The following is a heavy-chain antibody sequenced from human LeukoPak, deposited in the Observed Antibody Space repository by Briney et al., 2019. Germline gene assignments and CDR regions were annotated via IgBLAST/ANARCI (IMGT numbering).Heavy chain of an antibody. V-gene: IGHV1-2*02. Sequence: ASVKVSCKASGYTFTGYYLHWVRQAPGQGLEWRCSMNPKSGAKKYAQKFKGRVTMNRETSIRTVYMKLSGLRAGDTAVYYCAKNPYEYYFDYWGQGTLVTVSS. CDR2: MNPKSGAK. D-gene: IGHD5-12*01. CDR1: GYTFTGYY. J-gene: IGHJ4*02. CDR3: AKNPYEYYFDY.